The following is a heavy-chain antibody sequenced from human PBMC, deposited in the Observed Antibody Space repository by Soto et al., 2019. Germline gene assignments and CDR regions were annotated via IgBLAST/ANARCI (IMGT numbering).Heavy chain of an antibody. CDR3: ARDVPNNSIKLTYYDFWSGYPSGYYYYGMDV. CDR1: GFTVSSNY. D-gene: IGHD3-3*01. V-gene: IGHV3-66*01. Sequence: GGSLRLSCAASGFTVSSNYMSWVRQAPGKGLEWVSVIYSGGSTYYADSVKGRFTISRDNSKSTLYLQMNSLRAEDTAVYYCARDVPNNSIKLTYYDFWSGYPSGYYYYGMDVWGQGTTVTVSS. CDR2: IYSGGST. J-gene: IGHJ6*02.